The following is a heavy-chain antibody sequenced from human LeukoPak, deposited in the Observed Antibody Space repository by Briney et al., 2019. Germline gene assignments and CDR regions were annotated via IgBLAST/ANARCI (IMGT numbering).Heavy chain of an antibody. CDR2: IYPGDSDT. Sequence: GESLKISCKVSGYTFTNYWIGWVRQMPGEGLEWMGIIYPGDSDTRYSPSFQGQVTISTDKSINTAYLQWSSLKASDTAMYYCARRSGSYYYFDYWGQGTLVTVSA. D-gene: IGHD3-10*01. CDR1: GYTFTNYW. V-gene: IGHV5-51*01. CDR3: ARRSGSYYYFDY. J-gene: IGHJ4*02.